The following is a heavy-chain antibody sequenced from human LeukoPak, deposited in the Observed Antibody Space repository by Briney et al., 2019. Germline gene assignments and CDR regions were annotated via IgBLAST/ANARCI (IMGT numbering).Heavy chain of an antibody. D-gene: IGHD3-10*01. CDR2: IYYSGSI. CDR3: ASNYYGSGSPKRGYAFDI. Sequence: SETLSLTCTVSGGSISSGDYYWSWIRQPPGKGLEWIGYIYYSGSIYYNPSLKSRVTISVDTSKNQFSLKLSSVTAADTAVYYCASNYYGSGSPKRGYAFDIWGQGTMVTVSS. J-gene: IGHJ3*02. CDR1: GGSISSGDYY. V-gene: IGHV4-30-4*01.